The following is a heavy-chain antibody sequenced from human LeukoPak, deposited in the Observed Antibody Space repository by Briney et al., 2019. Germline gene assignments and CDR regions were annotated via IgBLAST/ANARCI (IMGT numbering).Heavy chain of an antibody. D-gene: IGHD4-11*01. Sequence: PGGSLRFSCAASGFTFSSYGMHWVRQAPGKGLEWVAVIWYDGSNKYYADSVKGRFTISRDNSKNTLYLQMNSLRAEDTAVYYCARDHSLGAYFDYWGQGTLVTVSS. V-gene: IGHV3-33*01. J-gene: IGHJ4*02. CDR1: GFTFSSYG. CDR2: IWYDGSNK. CDR3: ARDHSLGAYFDY.